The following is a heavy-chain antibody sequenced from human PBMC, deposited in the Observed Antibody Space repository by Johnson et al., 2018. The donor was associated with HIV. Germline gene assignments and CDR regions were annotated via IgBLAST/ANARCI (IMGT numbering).Heavy chain of an antibody. CDR2: ISYDGSNK. CDR3: ARDLQGRDAFDI. Sequence: QVQLVESGGGVVRPGGSLRLSCAASGFTFSSYAMHWVRQAPGKGLEWITVISYDGSNKYYADSVKGRFTISRDNSKNTLYLQMNSLRAEDTAVYYYARDLQGRDAFDIWGQGTMVTV. J-gene: IGHJ3*02. CDR1: GFTFSSYA. V-gene: IGHV3-30*04.